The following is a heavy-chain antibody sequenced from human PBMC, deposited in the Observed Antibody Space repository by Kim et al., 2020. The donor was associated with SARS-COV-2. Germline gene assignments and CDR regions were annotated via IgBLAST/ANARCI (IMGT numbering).Heavy chain of an antibody. CDR3: AGSYGGKERASMDV. J-gene: IGHJ6*02. CDR1: GFTFSSYS. V-gene: IGHV3-21*01. CDR2: ISSSSSYI. Sequence: GGSLRLSCAASGFTFSSYSMNWVRQAPGKGLEWVSSISSSSSYIYYADSVKGRFTISRDNAKNSLYLQMNSLRAEDTAVYYCAGSYGGKERASMDVWGQGTTVTVSS. D-gene: IGHD4-17*01.